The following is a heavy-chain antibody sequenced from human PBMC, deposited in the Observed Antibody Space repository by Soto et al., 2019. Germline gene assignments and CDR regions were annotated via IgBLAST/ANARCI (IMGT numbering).Heavy chain of an antibody. V-gene: IGHV1-18*01. Sequence: VASVKVSCKASGYTFTSYGISWVRQAPGQGLEWMGWISAYNGNTDYAQKLQGRVTMTTDTSTSAAYMELRSLRSDDTAVYYCARDLVSAAGTYNNWFDPCGQGSLVTVSS. CDR2: ISAYNGNT. CDR1: GYTFTSYG. D-gene: IGHD6-13*01. J-gene: IGHJ5*02. CDR3: ARDLVSAAGTYNNWFDP.